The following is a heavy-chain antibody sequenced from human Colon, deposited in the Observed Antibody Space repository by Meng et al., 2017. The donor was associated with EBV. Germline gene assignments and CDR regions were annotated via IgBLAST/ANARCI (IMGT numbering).Heavy chain of an antibody. D-gene: IGHD6-13*01. J-gene: IGHJ4*02. Sequence: QLQPQGSRSGLVKPSQTLSLTCVVSGGSISSGVYSWTWIRQPPGKGLEWIGHIFHSGSTYSNPSLKSRVTISVDRSKNQFSLRLSSVTAADTAVYYCAREAQQSGYFDPWGPGTLVTVSS. CDR3: AREAQQSGYFDP. CDR2: IFHSGST. V-gene: IGHV4-30-2*01. CDR1: GGSISSGVYS.